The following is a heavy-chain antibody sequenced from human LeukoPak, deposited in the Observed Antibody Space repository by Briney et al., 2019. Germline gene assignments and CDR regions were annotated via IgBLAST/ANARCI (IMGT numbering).Heavy chain of an antibody. CDR1: GFTVSSNY. Sequence: PGGSLRLSCAASGFTVSSNYMSWVRQAPGKGLEWVSVIYSGGSTYYADSVKGRFTISRDNAKNSLYLQMNSLRAEDTAVYYCAQTTMIPVCIYWGQGTLVTVSS. CDR3: AQTTMIPVCIY. J-gene: IGHJ4*02. V-gene: IGHV3-53*01. CDR2: IYSGGST. D-gene: IGHD4-17*01.